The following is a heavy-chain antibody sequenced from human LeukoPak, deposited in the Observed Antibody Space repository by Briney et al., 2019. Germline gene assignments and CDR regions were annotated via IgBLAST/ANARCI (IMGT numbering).Heavy chain of an antibody. D-gene: IGHD1-1*01. CDR1: GGTFSAYY. J-gene: IGHJ5*02. V-gene: IGHV4-34*01. CDR3: VSIQLRTSWFDP. Sequence: SETLSLTCGVYGGTFSAYYWSWIRQPPGKGLEWIGEISHSGSTTNYNPSLKSRVTISVDTSKNQFSLQLKSVTAADTAVYYCVSIQLRTSWFDPWGQGTLVTVSS. CDR2: ISHSGSTT.